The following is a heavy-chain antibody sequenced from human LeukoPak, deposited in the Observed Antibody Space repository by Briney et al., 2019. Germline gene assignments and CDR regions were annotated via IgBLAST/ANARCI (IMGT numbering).Heavy chain of an antibody. CDR3: ARETSSIAARWVFDY. CDR2: IIPIFGTA. J-gene: IGHJ4*02. D-gene: IGHD6-6*01. Sequence: SVKVSCKASGGTFSSYAISWVRQAPGQGLEWMGGIIPIFGTANYAQKFQGRVTITTDESTSTAYMELSSLRSEDTAVYYCARETSSIAARWVFDYWGQGTLVTVSS. V-gene: IGHV1-69*05. CDR1: GGTFSSYA.